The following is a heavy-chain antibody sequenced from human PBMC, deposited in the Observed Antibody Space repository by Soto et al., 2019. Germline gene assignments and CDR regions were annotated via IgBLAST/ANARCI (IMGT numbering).Heavy chain of an antibody. D-gene: IGHD3-9*01. CDR2: IYYSGST. CDR3: ARRSVGYDILTGYLYYFDY. J-gene: IGHJ4*02. CDR1: GGSISSSSYY. V-gene: IGHV4-39*01. Sequence: QLQLQESGPGLVKPSETLSLTCTVSGGSISSSSYYWGWIRQPPGKGLEWIGSIYYSGSTYYNPSLKSRVTISVDTSKNQFSLKLSSVTAADTAVYYCARRSVGYDILTGYLYYFDYWGQGTLVTVSS.